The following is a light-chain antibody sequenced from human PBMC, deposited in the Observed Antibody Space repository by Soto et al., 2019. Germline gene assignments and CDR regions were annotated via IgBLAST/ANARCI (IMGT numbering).Light chain of an antibody. Sequence: EIVLTQSPATLSLSPGERATLFCRASQSVSSYFAWYQQKPGQAPNLLIYDASNRATGIPARFSGSGSGTEFTLTISSLQSEDFAVYYCQQRSNWPRGTFGQGTKVDIK. V-gene: IGKV3-11*01. CDR2: DAS. CDR1: QSVSSY. CDR3: QQRSNWPRGT. J-gene: IGKJ1*01.